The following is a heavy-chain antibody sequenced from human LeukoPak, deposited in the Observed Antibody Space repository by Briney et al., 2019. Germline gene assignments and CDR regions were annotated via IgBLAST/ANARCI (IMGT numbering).Heavy chain of an antibody. CDR2: IKHDESDK. CDR3: AKVDTMVRGVGGAFDI. Sequence: GGSLRLSCAASGFSWMSWVRQAPGKGLEWVANIKHDESDKHYADSLEGRFTISRDNAKNTLYLQMNSLRAEDTAVYYCAKVDTMVRGVGGAFDIWGQGTMVTVSS. V-gene: IGHV3-7*01. D-gene: IGHD3-10*01. J-gene: IGHJ3*02. CDR1: GFSW.